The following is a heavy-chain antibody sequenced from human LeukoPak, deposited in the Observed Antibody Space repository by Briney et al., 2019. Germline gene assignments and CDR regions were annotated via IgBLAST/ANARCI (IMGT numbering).Heavy chain of an antibody. CDR2: IYYSGST. Sequence: SETLSLTCTVSGGSISSYYWSWIRQPPGKGLEWIGYIYYSGSTNYNPSLKSRVTISVDTSKNQFSLKLSSVTAADTAVYYCARLPPYYYDSSGYLDYWGQGTLVTVSS. CDR1: GGSISSYY. V-gene: IGHV4-59*12. J-gene: IGHJ4*02. CDR3: ARLPPYYYDSSGYLDY. D-gene: IGHD3-22*01.